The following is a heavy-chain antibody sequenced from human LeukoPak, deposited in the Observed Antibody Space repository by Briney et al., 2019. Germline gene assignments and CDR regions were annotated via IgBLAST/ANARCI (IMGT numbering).Heavy chain of an antibody. CDR2: IYYSGST. CDR1: GGSVSSGSYY. J-gene: IGHJ5*02. CDR3: ATNQDWFDP. Sequence: PSETLSLTCTVSGGSVSSGSYYWSWIRQPPGKGLEWIGYIYYSGSTNYNPSLKSRVTISVDTSKNQFSLKLSSVTAADTAVYYCATNQDWFDPWGQGTLVTVSS. V-gene: IGHV4-61*01.